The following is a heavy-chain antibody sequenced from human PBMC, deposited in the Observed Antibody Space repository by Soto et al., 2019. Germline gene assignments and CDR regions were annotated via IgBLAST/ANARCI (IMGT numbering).Heavy chain of an antibody. J-gene: IGHJ6*01. D-gene: IGHD1-1*01. V-gene: IGHV3-30-3*01. CDR3: AREVLERPYDDDGMDV. CDR1: GFTFSSYA. CDR2: ISYDGSNK. Sequence: QVQLVESGGGVVQPGRSLRLSCAASGFTFSSYAMHWVHQAPGKGLEWVAVISYDGSNKYYADSVKGRFTISRDNSKNTLYLQMNSLRAEDTAVYYCAREVLERPYDDDGMDVW.